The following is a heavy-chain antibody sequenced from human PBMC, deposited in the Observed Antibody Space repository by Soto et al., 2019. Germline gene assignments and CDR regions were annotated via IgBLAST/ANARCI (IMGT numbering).Heavy chain of an antibody. V-gene: IGHV4-59*12. CDR1: GGSISSYY. CDR2: ISYGGTT. D-gene: IGHD3-3*01. CDR3: ASSFLEYEESGRPSHSFDY. Sequence: QVQLQESGPGLVKPSETLSLTCTVSGGSISSYYWSWIRQPPGKGLEWIGYISYGGTTNYNPSLKSRVPLPVETSKSQLSRRLGFVTAAGTAVYYCASSFLEYEESGRPSHSFDYWGQRALVTVPS. J-gene: IGHJ4*02.